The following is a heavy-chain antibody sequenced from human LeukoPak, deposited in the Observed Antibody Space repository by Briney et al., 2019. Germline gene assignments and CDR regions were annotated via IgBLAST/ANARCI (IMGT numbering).Heavy chain of an antibody. CDR2: IYYSGDT. CDR3: ARESHYGGVYYEDY. CDR1: GGSISYYY. D-gene: IGHD5/OR15-5a*01. J-gene: IGHJ4*02. Sequence: SETLSLTCTVSGGSISYYYWSWIRRPAGKGLEWIGRIYYSGDTYYNRSLKSRVTLSVDTSSNQFSLRLASVTAADAAVYYCARESHYGGVYYEDYWGQGTLVTVSS. V-gene: IGHV4-4*07.